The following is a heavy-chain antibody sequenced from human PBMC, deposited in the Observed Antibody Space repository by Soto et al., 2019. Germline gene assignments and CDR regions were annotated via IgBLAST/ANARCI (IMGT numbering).Heavy chain of an antibody. V-gene: IGHV1-24*01. Sequence: GASVKVSCKVSGYTLAELSRQWVRQAPGKGLEWMGGFDPEDGETIYAQKFQGRATMTEDTSTDTAYIELSSLRSEDTAVYYCASRAAPYYYYYYGMDVWGQGTTVTVSS. CDR2: FDPEDGET. CDR1: GYTLAELS. D-gene: IGHD2-15*01. CDR3: ASRAAPYYYYYYGMDV. J-gene: IGHJ6*02.